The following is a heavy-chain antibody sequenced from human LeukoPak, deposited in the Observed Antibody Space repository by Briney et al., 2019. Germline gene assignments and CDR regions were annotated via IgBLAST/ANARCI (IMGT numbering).Heavy chain of an antibody. CDR1: GFTFRHHG. CDR2: ILYDGSNK. CDR3: AKTIDKGSGYYMDC. J-gene: IGHJ4*02. V-gene: IGHV3-30*02. D-gene: IGHD3-22*01. Sequence: TGRTLRLSCAASGFTFRHHGMPWVRQAPVKGLEWVTFILYDGSNKYYTDSVKGRFTISRDNSKNTLYLQVNSLKPDDTAVYYCAKTIDKGSGYYMDCWGQGTLVSVSS.